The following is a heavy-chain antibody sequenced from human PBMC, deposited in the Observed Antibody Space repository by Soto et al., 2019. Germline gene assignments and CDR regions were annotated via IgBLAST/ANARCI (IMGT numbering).Heavy chain of an antibody. V-gene: IGHV1-69*13. CDR1: GGTFGSYA. J-gene: IGHJ6*02. D-gene: IGHD2-2*01. CDR3: TRSQGSSTSLEIYYYYYYGMDV. Sequence: ASVKVSCKASGGTFGSYAISWVRQAPGQGLEWMGGIIPIPGTANYAQKFQGRVTIAADESTSTAYMELSSLRSEDTAVYYCTRSQGSSTSLEIYYYYYYGMDVWGQGTTVTVSS. CDR2: IIPIPGTA.